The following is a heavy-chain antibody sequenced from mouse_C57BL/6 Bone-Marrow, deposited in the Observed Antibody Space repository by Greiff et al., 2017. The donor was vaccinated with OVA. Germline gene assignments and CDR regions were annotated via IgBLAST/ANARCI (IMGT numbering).Heavy chain of an antibody. V-gene: IGHV5-17*01. CDR3: AREGLGQFAY. Sequence: EVKLVESGGGLVKPGGSLKLSCAASGFTFSDYGMHWVRQAPEKGLEWVAYISSGSSTIYYADTVKGRFTISRDKAKNTLFLQMTSLRSEDTAMYYCAREGLGQFAYWGQGTLVTVSA. J-gene: IGHJ3*01. CDR1: GFTFSDYG. D-gene: IGHD4-1*01. CDR2: ISSGSSTI.